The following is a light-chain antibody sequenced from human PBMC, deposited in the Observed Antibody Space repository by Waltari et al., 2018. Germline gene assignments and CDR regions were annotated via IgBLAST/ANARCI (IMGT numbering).Light chain of an antibody. CDR2: QVS. J-gene: IGLJ1*01. CDR1: DSDVGAYDF. V-gene: IGLV2-14*01. Sequence: QPASVSGSPGQSITISCPGTDSDVGAYDFVSWYQQHPGKAPHLLIYQVSNRPSGISNRFSASKSGNTASLTISGLQAEDEADYYCSSYTTSSAPGVFGTGTRVTVL. CDR3: SSYTTSSAPGV.